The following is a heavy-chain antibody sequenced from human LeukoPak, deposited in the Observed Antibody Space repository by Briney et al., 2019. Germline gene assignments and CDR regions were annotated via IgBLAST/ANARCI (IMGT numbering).Heavy chain of an antibody. CDR1: GYSISSGYY. D-gene: IGHD6-19*01. J-gene: IGHJ2*01. CDR2: IYYSGNT. Sequence: ETLSLTCSVSGYSISSGYYWAWIRQPPGKGLEWIGYIYYSGNTNYNPSLKSRVTISVDTSKNQFSLKLSSVTAADTAVYYCASSSGWHPNWYFDLWGRGTLVTVSS. V-gene: IGHV4-59*08. CDR3: ASSSGWHPNWYFDL.